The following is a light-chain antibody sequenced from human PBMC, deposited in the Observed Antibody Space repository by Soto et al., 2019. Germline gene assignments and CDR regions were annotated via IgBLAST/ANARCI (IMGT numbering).Light chain of an antibody. CDR1: QSVGRN. CDR3: QQYNHWPPLT. V-gene: IGKV3-15*01. J-gene: IGKJ4*01. Sequence: EIVMTQSPATLSVSPGERATLSCRASQSVGRNLAWYQQKPGQAPRLLIYGASTRATGIPARFSGSGSSTAFTLTISSLQAEDFAIYSCQQYNHWPPLTFGGGTKVEIK. CDR2: GAS.